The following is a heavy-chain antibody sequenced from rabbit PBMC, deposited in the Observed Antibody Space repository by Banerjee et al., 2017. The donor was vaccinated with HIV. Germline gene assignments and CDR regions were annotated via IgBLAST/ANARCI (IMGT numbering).Heavy chain of an antibody. CDR3: ARKDNAADRGYALGL. CDR2: INTGSGSA. J-gene: IGHJ4*01. V-gene: IGHV1S40*01. D-gene: IGHD6-1*01. Sequence: QSLEESGGDLVKPGASLTLTCTASGFSFSSSYYMCWVRQAPGKGLEWIGCINTGSGSAYYASWAKGRFTISKTLSTTVTLEMTSLTAADTATYFCARKDNAADRGYALGLWGPGTLVTVS. CDR1: GFSFSSSYY.